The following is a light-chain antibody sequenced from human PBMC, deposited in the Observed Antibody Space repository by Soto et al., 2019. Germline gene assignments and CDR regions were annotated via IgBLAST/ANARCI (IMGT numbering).Light chain of an antibody. CDR3: QQYNDNWT. J-gene: IGKJ1*01. Sequence: IQITQSPSTLSASVRKKVTNTFRASQSISSWLAWYQQKPGTAPNLLIYKASTLQSGVPSRFSGSGSGTEFTLTISSLQPDDSATYYCQQYNDNWTFGQGTKVDIK. CDR1: QSISSW. CDR2: KAS. V-gene: IGKV1-5*03.